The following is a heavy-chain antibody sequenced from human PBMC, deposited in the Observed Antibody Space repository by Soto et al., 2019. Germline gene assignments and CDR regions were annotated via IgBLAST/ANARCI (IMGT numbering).Heavy chain of an antibody. D-gene: IGHD3-3*01. CDR2: IYYSGST. Sequence: PSETLSLTCTVSGCSISSYYWSWIRQPPGKGLEWIGYIYYSGSTNYNPSLKSRVTISVDTSKNQFSLKLSSVTAADTAVYYCARISGYDFWSGYSSYYMDVWGKGTTVTVSS. CDR1: GCSISSYY. CDR3: ARISGYDFWSGYSSYYMDV. V-gene: IGHV4-59*01. J-gene: IGHJ6*03.